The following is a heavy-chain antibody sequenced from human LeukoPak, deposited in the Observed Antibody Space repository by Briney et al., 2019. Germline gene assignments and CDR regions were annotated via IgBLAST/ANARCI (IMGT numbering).Heavy chain of an antibody. CDR1: GFTFSSYS. J-gene: IGHJ6*03. D-gene: IGHD2-2*02. Sequence: TGGSLRLSCAAPGFTFSSYSMNWVRQAPGKGLEWVSYISSSSSTIYYADSVKGRFTISRDNAKNSLYLQMNSLRAEDTAVYYCARKAWRYCSSTSCYNMDVWGKGTTVTVSS. CDR2: ISSSSSTI. V-gene: IGHV3-48*04. CDR3: ARKAWRYCSSTSCYNMDV.